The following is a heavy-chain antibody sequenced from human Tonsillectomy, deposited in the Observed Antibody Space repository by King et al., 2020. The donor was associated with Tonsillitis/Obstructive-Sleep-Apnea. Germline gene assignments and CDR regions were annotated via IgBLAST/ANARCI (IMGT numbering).Heavy chain of an antibody. CDR2: IIPLLGTA. D-gene: IGHD6-6*01. CDR3: ARGSYSNSLNHAFDI. V-gene: IGHV1-69*01. J-gene: IGHJ3*02. CDR1: GGTFSSYA. Sequence: QLVQSGAEVKKPGSSVKVSCKASGGTFSSYAISWVRQAPGQGLEWMGGIIPLLGTANYAQKFPGRVTITADESTGTAYMELGSLRSEDTAVYYCARGSYSNSLNHAFDIWGQGTMVTVSS.